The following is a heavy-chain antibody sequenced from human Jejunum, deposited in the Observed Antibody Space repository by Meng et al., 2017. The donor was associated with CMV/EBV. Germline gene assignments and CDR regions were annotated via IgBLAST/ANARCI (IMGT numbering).Heavy chain of an antibody. CDR3: ARVAYVANYLDS. Sequence: QVRLVQSGAEVKKPGASVTVSCETSGYRFASYGISWLRQAPGQGLEWMGWNSLYNGNTNYAQNLQGRVTMTTDTSTNSAYMELRNLRSDDTAVYYCARVAYVANYLDSWGQGTLVTVAS. V-gene: IGHV1-18*01. CDR2: NSLYNGNT. CDR1: GYRFASYG. J-gene: IGHJ4*02. D-gene: IGHD2-21*01.